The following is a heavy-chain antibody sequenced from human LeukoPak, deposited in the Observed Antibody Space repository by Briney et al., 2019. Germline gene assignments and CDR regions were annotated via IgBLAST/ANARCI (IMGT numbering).Heavy chain of an antibody. CDR3: ARELPPDDILDY. CDR1: GGTFSSYA. V-gene: IGHV1-69*13. D-gene: IGHD3-9*01. J-gene: IGHJ4*02. Sequence: SVKVSCKASGGTFSSYAISWVRQAPGQGLEWMGGIIPIFGTANYAQKFQGRGTITADESTSTAYLELSSLRSEDTAVYYCARELPPDDILDYWGQGTLVTVSS. CDR2: IIPIFGTA.